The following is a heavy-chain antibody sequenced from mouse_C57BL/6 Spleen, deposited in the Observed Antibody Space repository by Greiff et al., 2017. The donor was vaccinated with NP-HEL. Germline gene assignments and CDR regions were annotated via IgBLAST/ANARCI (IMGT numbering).Heavy chain of an antibody. Sequence: EVKLVESGGGLVKPGGSLKLSCAASGFTFSSYAMSWVRQTPEKRLEWVATISDGGSYTYYPDNVKGRFTISRDNAKNHLYLQLSHLKSEDAAMVYCARDRTEGEYYCDYGGQGTTLTVSS. V-gene: IGHV5-4*01. J-gene: IGHJ2*01. CDR1: GFTFSSYA. CDR3: ARDRTEGEYYCDY. CDR2: ISDGGSYT.